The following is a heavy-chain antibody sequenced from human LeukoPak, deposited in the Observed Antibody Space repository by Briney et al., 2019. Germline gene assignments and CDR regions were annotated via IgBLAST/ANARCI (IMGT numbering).Heavy chain of an antibody. CDR1: GFTFNSYA. V-gene: IGHV3-23*01. J-gene: IGHJ4*02. CDR2: ISGSGDTT. CDR3: AKDRIATIGTVDY. D-gene: IGHD4-17*01. Sequence: PGGSLRLSCAASGFTFNSYAMTWVRQAPGKGLEWVSTISGSGDTTYYADSLKGRFTISRDNSRNTLYLQMNSLRAEDTAIYYCAKDRIATIGTVDYWGQGTLVTVSS.